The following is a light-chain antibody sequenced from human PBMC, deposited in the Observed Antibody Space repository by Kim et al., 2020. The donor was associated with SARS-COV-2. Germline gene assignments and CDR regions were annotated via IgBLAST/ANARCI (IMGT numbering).Light chain of an antibody. J-gene: IGLJ1*01. Sequence: QSALTQPASVSGSPGQSITISCTGTRSDVGGYNYVSWYQQHPGKAPKLMIYDVSKRPSGVSNRFSGSKSGNTASLTISGLQAEDEADYYCSSYTSSRTWPYVFGTGTKVTVL. V-gene: IGLV2-14*01. CDR3: SSYTSSRTWPYV. CDR2: DVS. CDR1: RSDVGGYNY.